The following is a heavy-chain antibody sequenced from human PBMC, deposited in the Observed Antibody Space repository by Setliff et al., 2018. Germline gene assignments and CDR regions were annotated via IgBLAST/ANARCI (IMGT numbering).Heavy chain of an antibody. CDR1: GGSISSYY. Sequence: KPSETLSLTCTVSGGSISSYYWSWIRQPPGTGLEWIGYIYYSGSTNYNHSLESRVTISVDTSKNQFSLRLNSATAAATAVYYCARLRGAFDYWGQGTLVTVSS. J-gene: IGHJ4*02. CDR3: ARLRGAFDY. CDR2: IYYSGST. V-gene: IGHV4-59*01. D-gene: IGHD3-16*01.